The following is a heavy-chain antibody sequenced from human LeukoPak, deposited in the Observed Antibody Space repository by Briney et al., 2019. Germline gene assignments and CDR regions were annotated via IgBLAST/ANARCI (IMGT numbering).Heavy chain of an antibody. V-gene: IGHV7-4-1*02. CDR1: GYTFTTYA. CDR2: INTNTGNP. D-gene: IGHD6-19*01. J-gene: IGHJ5*02. CDR3: AKYNSGWYRWFDP. Sequence: ASVKVSCKASGYTFTTYAMNWVRQAPGQGLEWMGWINTNTGNPTYAQGFTGRFVFSLDTSVSTAYLQISSLKAEDTAVYYCAKYNSGWYRWFDPWGQGTLVIVSS.